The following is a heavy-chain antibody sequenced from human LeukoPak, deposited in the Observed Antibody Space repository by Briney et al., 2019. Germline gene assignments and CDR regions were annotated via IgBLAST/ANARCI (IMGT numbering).Heavy chain of an antibody. Sequence: GGSLRLSCAASGFTLSSYAMSWVRQGPGKGLEWVSAISVSGNTYHADSVKGRFAISRDSSKNTLYLQMNSLRAEDAAVYYCAKAPVTTCSGAYCYPFDYWGQGTLVTVSS. CDR1: GFTLSSYA. D-gene: IGHD2-15*01. CDR3: AKAPVTTCSGAYCYPFDY. V-gene: IGHV3-23*01. CDR2: ISVSGNT. J-gene: IGHJ4*02.